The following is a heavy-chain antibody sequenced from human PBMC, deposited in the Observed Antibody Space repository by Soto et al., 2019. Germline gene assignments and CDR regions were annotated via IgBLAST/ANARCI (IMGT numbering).Heavy chain of an antibody. CDR1: GVGFGTYG. J-gene: IGHJ4*02. CDR2: IDSSGRYI. D-gene: IGHD2-2*01. Sequence: EVQLVESGGGLVKPGGSLRLSCAASGVGFGTYGMNWVRQAPGKGPEWVSSIDSSGRYIYYADSVQGRFTISRDNAKNSLYLQMNSLRVEDTALYFCARDESAGSSTSNWGQGTLVTVSS. CDR3: ARDESAGSSTSN. V-gene: IGHV3-21*01.